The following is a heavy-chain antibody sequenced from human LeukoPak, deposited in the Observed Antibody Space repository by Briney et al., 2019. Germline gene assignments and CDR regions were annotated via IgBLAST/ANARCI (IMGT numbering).Heavy chain of an antibody. CDR3: ARTNYPGIAAAVDY. CDR1: GFTFSDYY. J-gene: IGHJ4*02. D-gene: IGHD6-13*01. V-gene: IGHV3-11*06. Sequence: GGSLRLSCAASGFTFSDYYMSWIRQAPGKGLEWVSYISSSSSYTNYADSVKGLFTISRDNAKNSLYLQMNSVRAEDTAVYYCARTNYPGIAAAVDYWGQGTLVTVSS. CDR2: ISSSSSYT.